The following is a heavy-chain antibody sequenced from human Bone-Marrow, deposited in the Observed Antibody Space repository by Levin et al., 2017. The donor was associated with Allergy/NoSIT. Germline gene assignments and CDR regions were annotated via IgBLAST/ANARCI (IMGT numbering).Heavy chain of an antibody. CDR2: ISSSGSTI. CDR1: GFTFSDYY. J-gene: IGHJ4*02. Sequence: LSLTCAASGFTFSDYYMSWIRQAPGKGLEWVSYISSSGSTIYYADSVKGRFTISRDNAKNSLYLQMNSLRAEDTAVYYCARDPIAVDERFDYWGQGTLVTVSS. V-gene: IGHV3-11*01. CDR3: ARDPIAVDERFDY. D-gene: IGHD6-19*01.